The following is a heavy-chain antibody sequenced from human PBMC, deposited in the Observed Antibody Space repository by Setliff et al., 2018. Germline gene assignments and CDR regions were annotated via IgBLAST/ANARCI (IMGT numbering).Heavy chain of an antibody. V-gene: IGHV3-74*01. CDR3: ARANVRGWPVVSY. CDR2: ITGGGGST. CDR1: GFTFVNYW. J-gene: IGHJ4*02. D-gene: IGHD6-19*01. Sequence: GGSLRLSCAASGFTFVNYWMHWVRQAPGKGLAWVSGITGGGGSTYYADSVKGRFTISRDNSKNTLYLQMNSLRAEDTAVYYCARANVRGWPVVSYWGQGTLVTVSS.